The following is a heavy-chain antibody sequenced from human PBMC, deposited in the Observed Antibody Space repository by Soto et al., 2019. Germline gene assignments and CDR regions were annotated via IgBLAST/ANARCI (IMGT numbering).Heavy chain of an antibody. Sequence: EVQVVESGGGLVKPGGSLRLSCAASGFTFSEYSFLWVRQAPGKGLEWLSFIANGDNHIFYSDSVKGRFTLSRDNAKNSVYLQLNSLRADDSAVYYCARENGHCTDACNRGAFYIWGQGTMVTVSS. D-gene: IGHD2-2*01. CDR3: ARENGHCTDACNRGAFYI. J-gene: IGHJ3*02. CDR1: GFTFSEYS. V-gene: IGHV3-21*01. CDR2: IANGDNHI.